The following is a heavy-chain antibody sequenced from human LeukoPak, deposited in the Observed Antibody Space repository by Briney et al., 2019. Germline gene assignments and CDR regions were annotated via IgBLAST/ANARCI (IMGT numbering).Heavy chain of an antibody. D-gene: IGHD6-13*01. CDR2: KNTKSGNT. V-gene: IGHV1-8*01. CDR3: ARGAEQQLALMDHWFDP. J-gene: IGHJ5*02. Sequence: ASVMVSCEASGYTFTSYDINWVRPSPEQGLECMGWKNTKSGNTGYAQKFQGRVTMTRNTSTSTAYMELSSLRSEDTAVYYCARGAEQQLALMDHWFDPWGQGTLVTVSS. CDR1: GYTFTSYD.